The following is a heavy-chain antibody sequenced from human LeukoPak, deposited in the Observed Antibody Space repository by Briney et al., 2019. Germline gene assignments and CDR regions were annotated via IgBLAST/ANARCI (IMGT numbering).Heavy chain of an antibody. V-gene: IGHV3-43*02. CDR2: ISGDGGTT. CDR1: GFTFYDYA. D-gene: IGHD6-13*01. Sequence: GGSLRLSCTASGFTFYDYAMHWGRQAPAKGLEWVSLISGDGGTTDYADSVKGRFTISRDNRRNSLYLHMNSLSTEDTALYFCAKVYVGSWYAYDHWGQGTLVTVSS. CDR3: AKVYVGSWYAYDH. J-gene: IGHJ4*02.